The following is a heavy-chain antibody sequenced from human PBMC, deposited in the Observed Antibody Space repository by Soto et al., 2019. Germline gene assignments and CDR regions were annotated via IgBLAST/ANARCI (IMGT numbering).Heavy chain of an antibody. J-gene: IGHJ6*02. V-gene: IGHV4-39*01. D-gene: IGHD2-15*01. CDR1: GGSISSSSYY. Sequence: SETLSLTCTVSGGSISSSSYYWGWIRQPPGKGLEWIGSIYYSGSTYYNPSLKSRVTISVDTSKNQFSLKLSSVTAADTAVYYCARLAKVAATHNYYYYYGMDVWGQGTTVTVSS. CDR2: IYYSGST. CDR3: ARLAKVAATHNYYYYYGMDV.